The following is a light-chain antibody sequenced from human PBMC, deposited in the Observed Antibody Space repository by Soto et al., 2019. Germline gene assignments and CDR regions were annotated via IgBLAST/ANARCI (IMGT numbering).Light chain of an antibody. CDR1: SSDIGTYNL. CDR3: CSYASNNTLYV. J-gene: IGLJ1*01. CDR2: EGS. Sequence: QPVLTQPPSASGTPGQRVTISCTGTSSDIGTYNLVSWYQRHPGKAPKVIIYEGSKRPSGVSNRFSGSKSGNTASLTISGLQAEDEADYYCCSYASNNTLYVFGTGTKVTVL. V-gene: IGLV2-23*01.